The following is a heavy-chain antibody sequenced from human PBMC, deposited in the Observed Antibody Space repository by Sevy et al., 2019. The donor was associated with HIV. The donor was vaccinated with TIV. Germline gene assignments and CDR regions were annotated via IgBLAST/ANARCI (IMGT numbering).Heavy chain of an antibody. J-gene: IGHJ6*02. CDR3: ARTSRFLEWLLPGGPDYGMDV. CDR1: GYSISSGYY. Sequence: SETLSLTCTVSGYSISSGYYRGWIRQPPGKGLEWIGSIYHSGSTYYNPSLKSRVTISVDTSKNQFSLKLSSVTAADTAMYYCARTSRFLEWLLPGGPDYGMDVWGQRTTVTVSS. CDR2: IYHSGST. V-gene: IGHV4-38-2*02. D-gene: IGHD3-3*01.